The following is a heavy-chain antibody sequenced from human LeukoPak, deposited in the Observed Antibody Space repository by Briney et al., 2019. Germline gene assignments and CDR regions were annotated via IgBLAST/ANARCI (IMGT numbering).Heavy chain of an antibody. CDR2: IYYSGST. CDR3: ARLVMVRGVITPYFDY. J-gene: IGHJ4*02. CDR1: GGSISSYY. D-gene: IGHD3-10*01. Sequence: SETLSLTCTVSGGSISSYYWSWIRQPPGKGLEWIGYIYYSGSTNYNPSLKSRVTISVDTSKNQFFLKLSSVTAADTAVYYCARLVMVRGVITPYFDYWGQGTLVTVSS. V-gene: IGHV4-59*08.